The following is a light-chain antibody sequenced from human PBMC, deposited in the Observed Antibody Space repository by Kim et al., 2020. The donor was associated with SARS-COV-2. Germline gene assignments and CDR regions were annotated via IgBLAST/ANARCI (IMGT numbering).Light chain of an antibody. Sequence: SPEPSATLSCKASQRISDYVAWDQQKPGQAPRLLIYDASIRATGILARFSGSGSGTDFTLTIRCLEPEDFAVYYCQQRSDWPPLTFGGGTKVDIK. V-gene: IGKV3-11*01. CDR1: QRISDY. CDR3: QQRSDWPPLT. J-gene: IGKJ4*01. CDR2: DAS.